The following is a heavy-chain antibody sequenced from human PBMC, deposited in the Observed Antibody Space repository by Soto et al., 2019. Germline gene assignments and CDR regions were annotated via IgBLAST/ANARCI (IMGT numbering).Heavy chain of an antibody. J-gene: IGHJ4*02. D-gene: IGHD1-1*01. Sequence: EVQLLESGGGLVQPGGSLRLSCAASGFTFNTYAVNWVRQSPGKGLEWVSTSTNNGGTTYYADSVKGRFTISRDNSKNTLDLQMNSLRVEDTAIYYCAKGATGTDYWGQGTLVTVFS. CDR3: AKGATGTDY. CDR1: GFTFNTYA. CDR2: STNNGGTT. V-gene: IGHV3-23*01.